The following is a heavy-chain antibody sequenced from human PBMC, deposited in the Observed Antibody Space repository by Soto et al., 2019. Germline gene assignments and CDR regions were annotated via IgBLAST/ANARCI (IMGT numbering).Heavy chain of an antibody. D-gene: IGHD2-2*01. CDR1: GYSFTSYW. CDR3: AKCNCSSTSCYHDAFDI. V-gene: IGHV5-51*01. J-gene: IGHJ3*02. Sequence: GESLKISCKGSGYSFTSYWIGWVRQMPGKGLEGMGIIYPGDSDTRYSPSFQGQVTISADKSISTAYLKWSSLKASVTAMYSGAKCNCSSTSCYHDAFDIWGQGTMVTVSS. CDR2: IYPGDSDT.